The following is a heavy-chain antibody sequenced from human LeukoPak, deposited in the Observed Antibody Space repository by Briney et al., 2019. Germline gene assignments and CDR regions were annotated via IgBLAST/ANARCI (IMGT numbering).Heavy chain of an antibody. CDR1: GGSISSYY. CDR3: ARVRHSSSWRYYYYYMDV. V-gene: IGHV4-4*07. CDR2: IYTSGST. Sequence: SEALSLTCTVSGGSISSYYWSWIRQPAGKGLEWIGRIYTSGSTNYNPSLKSRVTMSVDTSKNQFSLKLSSVTAADTAVYYCARVRHSSSWRYYYYYMDVWGKGTTVTVSS. J-gene: IGHJ6*03. D-gene: IGHD6-13*01.